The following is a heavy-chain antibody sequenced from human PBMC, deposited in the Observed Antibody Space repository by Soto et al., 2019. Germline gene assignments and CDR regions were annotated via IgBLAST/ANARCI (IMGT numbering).Heavy chain of an antibody. CDR2: ISGSCGST. V-gene: IGHV3-23*01. Sequence: GGSLRLSCAASGFTFSSYAMTWVRQAPGRGLEWVSAISGSCGSTYYAYSVKGRFTISRDNSKNTLYLQMNSLRAEDTAVYYCAKVSEYGSSLPWGQGPLVTVSS. J-gene: IGHJ5*02. CDR1: GFTFSSYA. D-gene: IGHD6-13*01. CDR3: AKVSEYGSSLP.